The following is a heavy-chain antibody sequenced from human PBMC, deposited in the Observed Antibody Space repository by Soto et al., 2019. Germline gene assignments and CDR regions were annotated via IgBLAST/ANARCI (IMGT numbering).Heavy chain of an antibody. CDR1: GGSISRYY. CDR2: IYYSGST. Sequence: PSETLSLTCTVSGGSISRYYWSRIRQPPGKGLEWIGYIYYSGSTNYNPSLKSRVTISVDTSKNQFSLKLSSVTAADTAVYYCARGLPIWSGYYGWFDPWGQGTLVTVSS. V-gene: IGHV4-59*01. D-gene: IGHD3-3*01. CDR3: ARGLPIWSGYYGWFDP. J-gene: IGHJ5*02.